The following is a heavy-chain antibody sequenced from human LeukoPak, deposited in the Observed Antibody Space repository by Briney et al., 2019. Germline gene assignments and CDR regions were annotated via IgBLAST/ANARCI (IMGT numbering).Heavy chain of an antibody. CDR3: AKRREGNWVDP. J-gene: IGHJ5*02. Sequence: ASVKVSCKASGYTFTSYGISWVRQAPGQGLEWMGWINTYDGKTNYAQKFQGRVTMTTDTSTSTAYMELRSLRSDDTAVYYCAKRREGNWVDPWGQGTLVTVSS. CDR2: INTYDGKT. D-gene: IGHD5-24*01. CDR1: GYTFTSYG. V-gene: IGHV1-18*01.